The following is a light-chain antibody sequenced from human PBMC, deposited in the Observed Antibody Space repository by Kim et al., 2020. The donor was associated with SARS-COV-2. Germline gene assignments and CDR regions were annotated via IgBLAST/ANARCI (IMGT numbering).Light chain of an antibody. CDR3: NSRDSRGNHYV. V-gene: IGLV3-19*01. CDR1: SISSYY. CDR2: GKN. Sequence: ALGQKVRITCKGDSISSYYASWYQQKPGQAPVLGFYGKNTRPSGIPDRFAGFTSGNTDSLTITGAQAEDEADYYCNSRDSRGNHYVSGDGTKVTVL. J-gene: IGLJ1*01.